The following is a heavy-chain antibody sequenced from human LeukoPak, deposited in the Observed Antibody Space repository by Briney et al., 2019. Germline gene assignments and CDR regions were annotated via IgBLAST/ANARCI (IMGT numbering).Heavy chain of an antibody. V-gene: IGHV4-59*08. CDR3: ARHVGDAYSHFHY. CDR2: IYYSGST. CDR1: GGSINSYY. J-gene: IGHJ4*02. Sequence: SETLSLTCTASGGSINSYYWSWIRQPPGKGLEWIGYIYYSGSTTYSPSLKSRVTISVDTSKNQFSLRLSSVTAADTAVYYCARHVGDAYSHFHYWGQGTLVTVSS. D-gene: IGHD5-24*01.